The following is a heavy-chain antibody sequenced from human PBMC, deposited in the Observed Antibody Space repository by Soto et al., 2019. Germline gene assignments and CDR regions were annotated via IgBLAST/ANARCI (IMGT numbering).Heavy chain of an antibody. V-gene: IGHV1-69*12. J-gene: IGHJ6*02. CDR2: IMPVFRRP. CDR3: ARDKDRLELGGNYYFILDV. D-gene: IGHD3-3*02. Sequence: QVQLVQSGAEVKKPGSSVKVSCKASGGTFRTSAISWVRQAPGQGLEWVGGIMPVFRRPKYAQNIQDRVTITADESTSAAYMERNSLRSDDTAVYYCARDKDRLELGGNYYFILDVWGQGTAVTVSS. CDR1: GGTFRTSA.